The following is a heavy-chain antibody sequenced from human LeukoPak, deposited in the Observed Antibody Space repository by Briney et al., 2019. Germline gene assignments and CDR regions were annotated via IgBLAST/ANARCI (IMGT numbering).Heavy chain of an antibody. CDR3: AKDTGSPADAITMEDNAFDI. CDR2: ISWRSGII. V-gene: IGHV3-9*01. J-gene: IGHJ3*02. Sequence: PGRSLRLSCAASGFIFDDHGMHWVRQAPGKGLEWVSGISWRSGIIGYADSVKGRFTISRDNAKNSLYLQMESLRAEDTAVYYCAKDTGSPADAITMEDNAFDIWGQGTMVTVSS. CDR1: GFIFDDHG. D-gene: IGHD3-3*01.